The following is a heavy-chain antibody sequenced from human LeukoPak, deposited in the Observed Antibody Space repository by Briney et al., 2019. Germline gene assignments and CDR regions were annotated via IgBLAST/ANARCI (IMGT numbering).Heavy chain of an antibody. CDR2: IILIFGTA. V-gene: IGHV1-69*13. J-gene: IGHJ4*02. D-gene: IGHD5-24*01. Sequence: GASVKVSCKASGGTFSSCAISWVRQAPGQGLEWMGGIILIFGTANYAQKFQGRVTITADESTSTAYMELSSLRSEDTAVYYCARVGGGMATIWYYFDYWGQGTLVTVSS. CDR1: GGTFSSCA. CDR3: ARVGGGMATIWYYFDY.